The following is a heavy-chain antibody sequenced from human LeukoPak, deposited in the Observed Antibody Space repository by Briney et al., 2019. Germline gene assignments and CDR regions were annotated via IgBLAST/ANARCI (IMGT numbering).Heavy chain of an antibody. V-gene: IGHV3-33*01. Sequence: GGSLRLSCAASGFTFSSYGMHWVRQAPGKGLEWVAAISYDGKNIHYVDSVKGRFTISRDSSKSTVYLQMNRLRAEDTAVYYCARTYSRESGYDFVFHYWGQGTLVTVSS. D-gene: IGHD5-12*01. CDR2: ISYDGKNI. CDR3: ARTYSRESGYDFVFHY. J-gene: IGHJ4*02. CDR1: GFTFSSYG.